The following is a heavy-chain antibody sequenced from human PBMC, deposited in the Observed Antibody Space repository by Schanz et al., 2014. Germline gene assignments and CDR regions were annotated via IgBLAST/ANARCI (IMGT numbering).Heavy chain of an antibody. CDR1: GFTFNSYA. Sequence: DVQLLESGGGLVQPGGSLRLSCAASGFTFNSYAMTWVRQAPGKGLEWVSAISGSGGSTYYADSVKGRFTVSRDNSKNTVYLQMNRLRAEDTAVFYCAKARRKSNCSGGRCFHYSYYGMDVWGQGTTVTVSS. D-gene: IGHD2-15*01. CDR3: AKARRKSNCSGGRCFHYSYYGMDV. V-gene: IGHV3-23*01. J-gene: IGHJ6*02. CDR2: ISGSGGST.